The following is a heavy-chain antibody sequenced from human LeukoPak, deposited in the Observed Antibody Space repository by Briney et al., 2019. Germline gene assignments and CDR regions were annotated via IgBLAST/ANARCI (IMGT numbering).Heavy chain of an antibody. CDR2: IYCSGST. Sequence: SETLSLTCTVSGGSISSYYWSWIRQPPGKGLEWIGYIYCSGSTNYNPSLKSRVTISVDTSKNQFSLKLSSVTAADTAVYYCARVVRIAVAGTTRVYYYGMDVWGQGTTVTVSS. CDR3: ARVVRIAVAGTTRVYYYGMDV. D-gene: IGHD6-19*01. V-gene: IGHV4-59*01. CDR1: GGSISSYY. J-gene: IGHJ6*02.